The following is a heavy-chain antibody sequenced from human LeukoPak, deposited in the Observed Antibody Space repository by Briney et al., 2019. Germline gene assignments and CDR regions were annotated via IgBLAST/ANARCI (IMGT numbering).Heavy chain of an antibody. CDR3: AKAAGKENGYDFWFEH. CDR1: GFTFSTYS. J-gene: IGHJ5*02. V-gene: IGHV3-30*18. Sequence: PGGSLRLSCAASGFTFSTYSMNWVRQAPGKGLEWVAVISYDGKKSYYADSVEGRFTISRDNSKSTVYLQMNSLRVEDTAVYYCAKAAGKENGYDFWFEHWGQGTLVTVSS. D-gene: IGHD3-3*01. CDR2: ISYDGKKS.